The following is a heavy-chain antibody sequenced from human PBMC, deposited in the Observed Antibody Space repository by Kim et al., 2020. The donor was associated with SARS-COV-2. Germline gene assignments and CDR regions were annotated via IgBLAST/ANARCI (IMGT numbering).Heavy chain of an antibody. D-gene: IGHD3-22*01. CDR2: IDPRDGIP. V-gene: IGHV1-46*01. CDR3: AKDSGYESSGHLNWLDP. CDR1: GYTFTSYY. J-gene: IGHJ5*02. Sequence: ASVKVSCGASGYTFTSYYMHWVRQAPGQGLEWMGMIDPRDGIPTYAQKFQGRVTMTRDTSRSTVHMELRSLKSDDTAVYFCAKDSGYESSGHLNWLDPWG.